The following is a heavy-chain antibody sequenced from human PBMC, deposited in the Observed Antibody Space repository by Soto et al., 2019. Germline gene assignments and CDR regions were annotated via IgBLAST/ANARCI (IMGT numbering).Heavy chain of an antibody. V-gene: IGHV3-30-3*01. Sequence: PGGSLRLSCAASGFTFSSYAMHWVRQAPGKGLEWVAVISYDGSNKYYADSVKGRFTISRDNSKNTLYLQMNSLRAEDTAVYYCARDSVGSNWFDPWGQGTLVTVSS. CDR2: ISYDGSNK. CDR1: GFTFSSYA. J-gene: IGHJ5*02. CDR3: ARDSVGSNWFDP. D-gene: IGHD3-10*01.